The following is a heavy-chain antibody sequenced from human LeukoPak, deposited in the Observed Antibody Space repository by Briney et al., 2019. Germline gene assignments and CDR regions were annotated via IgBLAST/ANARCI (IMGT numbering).Heavy chain of an antibody. D-gene: IGHD6-13*01. J-gene: IGHJ6*02. CDR3: AKDQAAGDYYYYGMDV. V-gene: IGHV3-9*01. CDR2: ISWNSGSI. Sequence: GGSLRLSCAASGFTFDDYAMHWVRQAPGKGLEWVSGISWNSGSIGYADSVKGRFTICRDNAKNSLYLQMNSLRAEDTALYYCAKDQAAGDYYYYGMDVWGQGTTVTVSS. CDR1: GFTFDDYA.